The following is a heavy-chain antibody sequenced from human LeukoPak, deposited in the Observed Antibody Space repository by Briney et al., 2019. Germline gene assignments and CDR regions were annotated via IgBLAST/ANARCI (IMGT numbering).Heavy chain of an antibody. J-gene: IGHJ4*02. CDR3: ARDLEGSGSAPEFDY. CDR2: MNPNSGNT. D-gene: IGHD3-22*01. Sequence: ASVKVSCKTSGYTFTNFDINWVRQATGQGLEWMGWMNPNSGNTGYAQRFQGRVTITRNTSISTAYMELSSLRSEDTAVYYCARDLEGSGSAPEFDYWGQGTLVTVSS. CDR1: GYTFTNFD. V-gene: IGHV1-8*03.